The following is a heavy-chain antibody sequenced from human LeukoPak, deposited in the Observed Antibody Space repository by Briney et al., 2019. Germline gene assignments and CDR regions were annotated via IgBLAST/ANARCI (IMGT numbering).Heavy chain of an antibody. V-gene: IGHV3-49*04. Sequence: GGSLRLSCTASGFTFGDYAMSWVRQAPGKGLEWVGFIRSKAYGGTTEYAASVKGRFTISRDDSKSIAYLQMNSLKTEDTAVYYCTSTNVLRYFDWLPFLGYWGQGTLVTASS. CDR1: GFTFGDYA. D-gene: IGHD3-9*01. CDR2: IRSKAYGGTT. J-gene: IGHJ4*02. CDR3: TSTNVLRYFDWLPFLGY.